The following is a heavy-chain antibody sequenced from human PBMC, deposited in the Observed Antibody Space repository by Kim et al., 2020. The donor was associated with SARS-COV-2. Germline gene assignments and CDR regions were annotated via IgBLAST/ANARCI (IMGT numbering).Heavy chain of an antibody. J-gene: IGHJ6*03. CDR3: ARVAQVRPYGSGNEDSFYYYMDV. V-gene: IGHV1-69*04. Sequence: SVKVSCKASGGTLSTDALTWVRQAPGQGLEWMGRIIPILGIANYAQKFQDRVTITADKSTSTAYMELSGLRSEDTAVYYCARVAQVRPYGSGNEDSFYYYMDVWGKGTTVTVSS. CDR1: GGTLSTDA. CDR2: IIPILGIA. D-gene: IGHD3-10*01.